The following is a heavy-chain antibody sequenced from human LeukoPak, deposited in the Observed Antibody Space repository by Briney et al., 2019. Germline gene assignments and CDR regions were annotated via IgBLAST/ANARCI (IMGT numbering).Heavy chain of an antibody. J-gene: IGHJ4*02. CDR1: GFTFSSSA. V-gene: IGHV3-23*01. D-gene: IGHD6-19*01. CDR2: ISNNGGYT. Sequence: GGSLRLSCAASGFTFSSSAMSWVRQAPGKGLEWVSAISNNGGYTYYADSVQGRFTISRDNSKNTLYLQMNSLRAEDTAVYYCAKGSFSSGWYNFDYWGQGTLVTVSS. CDR3: AKGSFSSGWYNFDY.